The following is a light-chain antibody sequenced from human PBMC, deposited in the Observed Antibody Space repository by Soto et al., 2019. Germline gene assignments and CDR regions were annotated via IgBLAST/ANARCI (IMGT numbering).Light chain of an antibody. J-gene: IGKJ4*01. V-gene: IGKV3-15*01. Sequence: EIVMTQSPATLSVSPGERAILSCRASQSVSNNLAWYQKKPGQAPRLLIYGASTRVTGIPGRFSGSGSGTEFTLASSSLQSDDFGVYYCQQYHNWPPLTVGGGTKVEIK. CDR3: QQYHNWPPLT. CDR2: GAS. CDR1: QSVSNN.